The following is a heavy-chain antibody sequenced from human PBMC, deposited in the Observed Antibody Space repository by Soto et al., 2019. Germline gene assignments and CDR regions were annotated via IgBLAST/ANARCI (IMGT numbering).Heavy chain of an antibody. J-gene: IGHJ4*02. V-gene: IGHV4-59*01. CDR1: GGSISSYY. CDR3: ARVVTMVRGVISYFDY. CDR2: IYYSGST. D-gene: IGHD3-10*01. Sequence: NPSETLSLTCTVSGGSISSYYWSWIRQPPGKGLEWIGYIYYSGSTNYNPSLKSRVTISVDTSKNQFSLKLSSVTAADTAVYYCARVVTMVRGVISYFDYWGQGTLVTVSS.